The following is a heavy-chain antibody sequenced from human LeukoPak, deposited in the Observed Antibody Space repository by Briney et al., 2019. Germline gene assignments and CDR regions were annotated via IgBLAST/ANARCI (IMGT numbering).Heavy chain of an antibody. CDR3: ASPSHCSSTSCYYAYYGMDV. J-gene: IGHJ6*04. V-gene: IGHV1-69*01. CDR2: IIPIFGTA. CDR1: GGTLSSYA. D-gene: IGHD2-2*01. Sequence: SVKVSCKASGGTLSSYAISWVRQAPGQGLEWMGGIIPIFGTANYAQKFQGRVTITADESTSTAYMELSNLRSEDTAVYYCASPSHCSSTSCYYAYYGMDVWGKGTTVTVSS.